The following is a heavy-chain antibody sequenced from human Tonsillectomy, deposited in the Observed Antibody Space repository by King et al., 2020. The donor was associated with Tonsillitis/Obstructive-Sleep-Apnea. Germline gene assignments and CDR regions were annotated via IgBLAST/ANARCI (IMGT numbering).Heavy chain of an antibody. J-gene: IGHJ4*02. CDR1: GGSFSGYY. Sequence: VQLQQWGAGLLKPSGTLFLTCAVYGGSFSGYYWTWIRQSPGKGLEWIGEINHSGSSNSNPYLKSRLTMSVDTSKNQISLKLSSVTAADTAIYYCARGLRERNGRLLDSWGQGTLVAVSS. V-gene: IGHV4-34*01. CDR2: INHSGSS. CDR3: ARGLRERNGRLLDS. D-gene: IGHD5-12*01.